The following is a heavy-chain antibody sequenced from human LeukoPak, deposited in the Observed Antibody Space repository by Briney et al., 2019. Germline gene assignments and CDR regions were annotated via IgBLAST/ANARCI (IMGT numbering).Heavy chain of an antibody. J-gene: IGHJ6*03. Sequence: PGGSLRLSCAASGFTFSSYSMNWVRQAPGKGLEWDSYISSSGTHIFYADSVRGRFTISRDNAKNSLYLQMDSLGPDDTAVYYCARDPYSGNYGNDYYYYMDVWGKGTTVTISS. CDR3: ARDPYSGNYGNDYYYYMDV. CDR1: GFTFSSYS. CDR2: ISSSGTHI. V-gene: IGHV3-21*05. D-gene: IGHD1-26*01.